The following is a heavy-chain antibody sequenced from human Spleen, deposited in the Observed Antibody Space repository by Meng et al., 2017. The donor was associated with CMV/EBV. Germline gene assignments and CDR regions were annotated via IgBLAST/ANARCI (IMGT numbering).Heavy chain of an antibody. V-gene: IGHV3-23*03. CDR2: IYSGGSST. CDR3: AKDRLDCTNGVCSRWFDP. J-gene: IGHJ5*02. D-gene: IGHD2-8*01. CDR1: GFTFDDYT. Sequence: GESLKISCAASGFTFDDYTMHWVRQAPGKGLEWVSVIYSGGSSTYYADSVKGRFTISRDNSKNTLYLQMNSLRAEDTAVYYCAKDRLDCTNGVCSRWFDPWGQGTLVTVSS.